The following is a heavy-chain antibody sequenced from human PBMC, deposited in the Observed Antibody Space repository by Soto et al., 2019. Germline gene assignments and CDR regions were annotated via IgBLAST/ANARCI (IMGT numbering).Heavy chain of an antibody. Sequence: VGSLRLSCAASGFAFNRYYMSWVRQAPGKGLEWVATVDQDGSAKYYVDSVKGRFTISRDNAKNSLYVQMNSLRGEDTAVYYCARYCAYDSIYSCSSDRLDYWGHVTLPTVSS. CDR1: GFAFNRYY. CDR2: VDQDGSAK. CDR3: ARYCAYDSIYSCSSDRLDY. D-gene: IGHD3-22*01. V-gene: IGHV3-7*01. J-gene: IGHJ4*01.